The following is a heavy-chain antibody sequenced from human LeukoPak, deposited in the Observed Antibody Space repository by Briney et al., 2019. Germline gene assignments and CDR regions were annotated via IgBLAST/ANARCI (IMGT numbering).Heavy chain of an antibody. CDR1: GFTFSSYE. J-gene: IGHJ6*02. V-gene: IGHV3-48*03. D-gene: IGHD4-11*01. CDR3: AREVSEPSYSSYGMDV. CDR2: ISSSGSTI. Sequence: GGSLRLSCAASGFTFSSYEMNWVRQAPGKGLEWVSYISSSGSTIYYADSVKGRFTISRDNAKNSLYLQMNSLRAEDTAVYYCAREVSEPSYSSYGMDVWGQGTTVTVSS.